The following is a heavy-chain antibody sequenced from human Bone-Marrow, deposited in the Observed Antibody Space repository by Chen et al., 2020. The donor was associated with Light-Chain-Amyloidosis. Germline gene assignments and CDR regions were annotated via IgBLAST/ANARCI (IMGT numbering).Heavy chain of an antibody. V-gene: IGHV5-51*01. CDR2: IYPGDSGT. J-gene: IGHJ4*02. D-gene: IGHD4-17*01. CDR3: ARFGTTLYGDYGYYFDY. Sequence: EVQLVQSGAEVKKPGESLKISCKGSGYSFTRYWIGWVRQMPGKGLEWMGIIYPGDSGTRFTPSLQGEVTISADKSISTAYLQWCSLKASDTAMYYCARFGTTLYGDYGYYFDYWGQGTLVTVSS. CDR1: GYSFTRYW.